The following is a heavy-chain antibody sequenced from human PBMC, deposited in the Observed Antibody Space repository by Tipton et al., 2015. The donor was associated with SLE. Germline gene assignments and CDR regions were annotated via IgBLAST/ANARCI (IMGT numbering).Heavy chain of an antibody. V-gene: IGHV4-39*07. CDR3: ARTNRLPYRVYFDS. Sequence: TLSLTCSVSGVSITSSDSSWGWIRQPPGEGLESIGSIYYSGSPSYNPSLRSRVTISVDTSKNQFSLKLSSVTAADTAVYYCARTNRLPYRVYFDSWGQGTLVTVSS. CDR2: IYYSGSP. J-gene: IGHJ4*02. CDR1: GVSITSSDSS. D-gene: IGHD1-14*01.